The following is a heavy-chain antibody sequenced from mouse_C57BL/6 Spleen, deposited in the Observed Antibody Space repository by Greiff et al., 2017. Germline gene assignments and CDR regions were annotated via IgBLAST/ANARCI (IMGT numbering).Heavy chain of an antibody. V-gene: IGHV1-64*01. CDR2: IHPNSGST. CDR1: GYTFTSYW. J-gene: IGHJ3*01. Sequence: QVQLQQPGAELVKPGASVKLSCKASGYTFTSYWMHWVKQRPGQGLEWIGMIHPNSGSTNYNEKFKSKATLTVDKSSSTAYMQLSSLTSEDSAVYYCAREDLWYLFAYWGQGTLVTVSA. CDR3: AREDLWYLFAY. D-gene: IGHD2-1*01.